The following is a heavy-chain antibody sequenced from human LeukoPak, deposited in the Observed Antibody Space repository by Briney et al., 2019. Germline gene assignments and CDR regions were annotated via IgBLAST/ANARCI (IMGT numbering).Heavy chain of an antibody. Sequence: SETLSLTCTVSGGSVSSASYYWTWIRQPPGKGLEWIGYIYASGNTNYNPSLKSRVTISVDTSKNQFSLKLSSVTAADTAVYYCARAESRGTILALYFDYWGQGTLVTVSS. CDR1: GGSVSSASYY. V-gene: IGHV4-61*01. J-gene: IGHJ4*02. CDR2: IYASGNT. CDR3: ARAESRGTILALYFDY. D-gene: IGHD2-21*01.